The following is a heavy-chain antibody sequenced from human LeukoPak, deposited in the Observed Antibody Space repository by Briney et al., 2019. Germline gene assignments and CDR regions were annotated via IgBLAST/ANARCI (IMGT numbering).Heavy chain of an antibody. Sequence: GGSLRLFCAASGFTFNIYSMNWVRQAPGKGLEWVSSISSSSYYIYYADSVNGRFTISRDNAKSSLYLQMNSLRAEDTAVYYCARDLVQLWSKDYWGQGTLVTVSS. CDR2: ISSSSYYI. J-gene: IGHJ4*02. CDR3: ARDLVQLWSKDY. CDR1: GFTFNIYS. D-gene: IGHD5-18*01. V-gene: IGHV3-21*01.